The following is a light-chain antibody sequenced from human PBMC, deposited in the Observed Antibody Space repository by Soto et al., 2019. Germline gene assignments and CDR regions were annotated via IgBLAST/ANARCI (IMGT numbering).Light chain of an antibody. V-gene: IGKV3-20*01. CDR3: QKFSRSLWT. Sequence: EIVLTQSPGTLSLSPGERATLSCRASQSASINDLAWYQQKPGQAPRRLIYGAHIRATGIPDRFSGSGAGTDFTLTISRLEPEDSAVYYCQKFSRSLWTFCQGTKVEIK. CDR2: GAH. CDR1: QSASIND. J-gene: IGKJ1*01.